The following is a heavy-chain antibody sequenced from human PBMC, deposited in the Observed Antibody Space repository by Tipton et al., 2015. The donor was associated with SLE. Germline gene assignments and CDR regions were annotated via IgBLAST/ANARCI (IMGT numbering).Heavy chain of an antibody. J-gene: IGHJ4*02. D-gene: IGHD6-13*01. Sequence: LRLSCAASGFTFSNAWMSWVRQAPGKGLEWVGEINHSGSTNYNPSLKSRVTISVDTSKNQFSLKLSSVTAADTAVYYCARGAAAHDYWGQGTLVTVSS. CDR1: GFTFSNAW. CDR2: INHSGST. V-gene: IGHV4-34*01. CDR3: ARGAAAHDY.